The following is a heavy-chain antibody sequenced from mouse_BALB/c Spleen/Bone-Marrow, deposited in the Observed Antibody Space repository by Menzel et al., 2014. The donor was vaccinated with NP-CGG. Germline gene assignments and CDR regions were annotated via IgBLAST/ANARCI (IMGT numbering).Heavy chain of an antibody. V-gene: IGHV2-9*02. CDR1: GFSLTSYG. D-gene: IGHD4-1*01. J-gene: IGHJ2*01. Sequence: VKLMESGPGLVTPSQSLSISCTASGFSLTSYGVHWVRQPPGKGLEWLGVIWAGGSKNYNSALMSRQSISKDTSKSNVFLKMNSLQTDDTAMYYCARTGLDYWGQGTPLTVSA. CDR2: IWAGGSK. CDR3: ARTGLDY.